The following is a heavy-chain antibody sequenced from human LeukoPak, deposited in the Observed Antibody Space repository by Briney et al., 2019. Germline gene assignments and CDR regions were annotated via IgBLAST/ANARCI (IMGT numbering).Heavy chain of an antibody. J-gene: IGHJ5*02. Sequence: ASVKVSCNASGYTFTTPGIRWVRQAPGQGLEWMGWISTYNGDTTYAQELQGGVTMTTDTSTSTAYMELRSLRFDDTAVYYCASAEGRVSGSYNPWGQGTLVIVSS. V-gene: IGHV1-18*01. CDR3: ASAEGRVSGSYNP. D-gene: IGHD3-10*01. CDR1: GYTFTTPG. CDR2: ISTYNGDT.